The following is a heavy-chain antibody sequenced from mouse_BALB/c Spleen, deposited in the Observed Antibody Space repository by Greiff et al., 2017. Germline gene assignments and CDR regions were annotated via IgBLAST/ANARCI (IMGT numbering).Heavy chain of an antibody. CDR3: ARTFYYDYVYFDV. CDR2: ISYDGSN. J-gene: IGHJ1*01. D-gene: IGHD2-4*01. CDR1: GYSITSGYY. V-gene: IGHV3-6*02. Sequence: EVKLVESGPGLVKPSQSLSLTCSVTGYSITSGYYWNWIRQFPGNKLEWMGYISYDGSNNYNPSLKNRISITRDTSKNQFFLKLNSVTTEDTATYYCARTFYYDYVYFDVWGAGTTVTVSS.